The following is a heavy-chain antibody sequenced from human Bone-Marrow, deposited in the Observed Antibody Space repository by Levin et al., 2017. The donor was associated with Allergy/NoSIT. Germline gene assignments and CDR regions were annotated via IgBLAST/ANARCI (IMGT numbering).Heavy chain of an antibody. Sequence: GGSLRLSCAASGFTFSSYGMHWVRQAPGKGLEWVAVIWYDGSNKYYADSVKGRFTISRDNSKNTLYLQMNSLRAEDTAVYYCARDQGVAVSTRTPPSNWGQGTLVTVSS. CDR1: GFTFSSYG. J-gene: IGHJ4*02. CDR2: IWYDGSNK. V-gene: IGHV3-33*01. CDR3: ARDQGVAVSTRTPPSN. D-gene: IGHD2-2*01.